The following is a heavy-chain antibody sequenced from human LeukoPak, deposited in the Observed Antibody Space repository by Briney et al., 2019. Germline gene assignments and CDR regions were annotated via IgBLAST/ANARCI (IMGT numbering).Heavy chain of an antibody. V-gene: IGHV4-34*01. D-gene: IGHD3-16*02. J-gene: IGHJ4*02. CDR1: GGFFSGYY. CDR3: ARGHHDYVWGSYRYTRGFDY. Sequence: PSETLSLTCAAYGGFFSGYYWSWIRQPPGKGLEWIGEINHSGSTNYNPSLKSRVTISVDTSKNQFSLKLSSVTAADTAVYYCARGHHDYVWGSYRYTRGFDYWGQGTLVTVSS. CDR2: INHSGST.